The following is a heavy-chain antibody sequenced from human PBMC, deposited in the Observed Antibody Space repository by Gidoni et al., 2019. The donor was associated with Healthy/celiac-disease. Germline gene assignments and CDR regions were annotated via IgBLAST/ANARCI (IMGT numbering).Heavy chain of an antibody. Sequence: QVQLQESGPGLVKPSQTLSLTCTVSGGSISSGSYYWSWIRQPAGKGLEWIGRIYTSGSTNYNPSLKSRVTISVDTSKNQFSLKLSSVTAADTAVYYCARDSYSGSYLGAFDIWGQGTMVTVSS. J-gene: IGHJ3*02. CDR2: IYTSGST. V-gene: IGHV4-61*02. CDR1: GGSISSGSYY. D-gene: IGHD1-26*01. CDR3: ARDSYSGSYLGAFDI.